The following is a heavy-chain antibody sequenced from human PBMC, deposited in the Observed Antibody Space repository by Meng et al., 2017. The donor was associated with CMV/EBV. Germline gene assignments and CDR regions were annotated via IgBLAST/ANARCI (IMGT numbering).Heavy chain of an antibody. Sequence: SETLSLTCTVSGGSISSYYWSWIRQPPGKGLEWIGYIYYSGSTNYNPSLKSRVTISVDTSKNQFSLKLSSVTAADTAVYYCVSYADYYDSSGYYYGVFDYWGQGTLVTVSS. CDR3: VSYADYYDSSGYYYGVFDY. CDR1: GGSISSYY. J-gene: IGHJ4*02. V-gene: IGHV4-59*01. CDR2: IYYSGST. D-gene: IGHD3-22*01.